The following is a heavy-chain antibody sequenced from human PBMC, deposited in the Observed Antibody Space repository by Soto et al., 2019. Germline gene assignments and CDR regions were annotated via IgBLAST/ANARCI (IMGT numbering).Heavy chain of an antibody. J-gene: IGHJ3*02. Sequence: PGGSLRLSCAASGFTFSDYYMNWVRQAPGKGLEWVGRIKSKTDGGTTDYAAPVKGRFTISRDDSKNTLYLQMKSLKTADTAIYYCTTERRGAFDIWGQGTMVTVS. CDR2: IKSKTDGGTT. CDR1: GFTFSDYY. CDR3: TTERRGAFDI. V-gene: IGHV3-15*07.